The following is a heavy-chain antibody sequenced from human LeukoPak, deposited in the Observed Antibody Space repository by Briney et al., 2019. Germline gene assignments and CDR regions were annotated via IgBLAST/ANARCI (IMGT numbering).Heavy chain of an antibody. V-gene: IGHV4-61*08. CDR3: ARSRSSGQQLDRSWFDP. CDR2: IYYSGST. Sequence: PSETLSLTCTVSGGSISCGDYYWRWIRQPPGKGLEWIGYIYYSGSTNYNPSLKSRVTISVDTSKNQFSLKLSSVTAADSAVYYCARSRSSGQQLDRSWFDPWGQGTLVTVSS. D-gene: IGHD6-13*01. J-gene: IGHJ5*02. CDR1: GGSISCGDYY.